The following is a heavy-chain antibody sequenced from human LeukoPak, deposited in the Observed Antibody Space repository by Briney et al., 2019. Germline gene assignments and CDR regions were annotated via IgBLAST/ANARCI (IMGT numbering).Heavy chain of an antibody. CDR1: GFTFSSYA. CDR3: AKDSSSRSFDY. D-gene: IGHD6-13*01. Sequence: GGSLRLSCAASGFTFSSYALSWVRQAPGKGLEWVSAISGSGDSTSYVDSVKGRFTISRDNSKNTLYLQMNSLRAEDTAVYYCAKDSSSRSFDYWGQGTLVTVSS. J-gene: IGHJ4*02. CDR2: ISGSGDST. V-gene: IGHV3-23*01.